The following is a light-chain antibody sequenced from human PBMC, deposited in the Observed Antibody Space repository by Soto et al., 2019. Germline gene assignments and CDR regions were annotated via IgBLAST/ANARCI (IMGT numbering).Light chain of an antibody. V-gene: IGKV3-11*01. Sequence: EIILTQSTATLSLSPGERATLSCRASQSVTTFLAWYQQKPGQTPRLLIYDVSNRATGIPARFSGSGSGTDFTLTISSLEPEDFAVYYCQQRSNWPLTFGGGTKVEIK. CDR1: QSVTTF. CDR3: QQRSNWPLT. CDR2: DVS. J-gene: IGKJ4*01.